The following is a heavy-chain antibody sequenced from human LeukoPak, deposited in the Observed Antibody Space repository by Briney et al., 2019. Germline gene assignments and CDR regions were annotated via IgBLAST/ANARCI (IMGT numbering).Heavy chain of an antibody. Sequence: GESLKISCKGSGYSFTRYWIAWVRRMPGKGLEWMGIIYPGDSVTRYSPSFQGQVTIPADKSISIAYLQWSSLKASDTAMYYCARHEVYYYYYYMDVWGKGTTVTVSS. CDR1: GYSFTRYW. CDR3: ARHEVYYYYYYMDV. V-gene: IGHV5-51*01. CDR2: IYPGDSVT. J-gene: IGHJ6*03.